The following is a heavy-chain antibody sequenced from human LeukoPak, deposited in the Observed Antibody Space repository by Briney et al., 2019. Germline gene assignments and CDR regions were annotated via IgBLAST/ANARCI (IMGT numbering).Heavy chain of an antibody. Sequence: SQTLSLTCAISGDSVSSNSAAWKWIRQSPSRGLEWLGRTYYRSKWYNDYAGSVKSRITINPDTSQNQFSLQLNSVTPEDTAVYYCARGRYIVATISPPGRWFDPWGQGTLVTVSS. V-gene: IGHV6-1*01. CDR3: ARGRYIVATISPPGRWFDP. CDR2: TYYRSKWYN. J-gene: IGHJ5*02. D-gene: IGHD5-12*01. CDR1: GDSVSSNSAA.